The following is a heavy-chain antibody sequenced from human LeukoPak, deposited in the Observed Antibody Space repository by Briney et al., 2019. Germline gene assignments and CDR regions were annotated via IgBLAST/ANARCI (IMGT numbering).Heavy chain of an antibody. V-gene: IGHV1-18*01. CDR2: ISGYNGKT. CDR1: GYTFTSYG. D-gene: IGHD3-10*01. J-gene: IGHJ6*04. CDR3: ARDSVKYFGSGTPYFYYYGMDV. Sequence: ASVTVSFKASGYTFTSYGISGVRQAPGQGLEWMGWISGYNGKTDYVQKFQGRVTMTTDTSTTTAYMELGSLRYDDTAVYYCARDSVKYFGSGTPYFYYYGMDVWGEGTTVTVSS.